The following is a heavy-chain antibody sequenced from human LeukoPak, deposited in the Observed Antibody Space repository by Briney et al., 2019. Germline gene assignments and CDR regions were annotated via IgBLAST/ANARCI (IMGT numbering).Heavy chain of an antibody. CDR1: GYSFTSYW. D-gene: IGHD4-23*01. CDR2: IYPGDSDT. V-gene: IGHV5-51*01. J-gene: IGHJ6*02. CDR3: ARRKADYGGNFYYYGTDV. Sequence: GESLKISCKGSGYSFTSYWIGWVRQMPGKGLEWMGIIYPGDSDTRYSPSFQGQVTISADKSTSTAYLQWSSLKASDTAMYYCARRKADYGGNFYYYGTDVWGQGTTVTVSS.